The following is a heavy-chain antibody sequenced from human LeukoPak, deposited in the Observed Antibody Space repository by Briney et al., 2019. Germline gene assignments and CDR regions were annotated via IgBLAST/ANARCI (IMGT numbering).Heavy chain of an antibody. J-gene: IGHJ4*02. V-gene: IGHV1-2*02. CDR1: GYTFTGYY. CDR3: ARDRGQQLANFDY. Sequence: ASVKVSCKASGYTFTGYYMHWVRQAPGQGLEWMGWINPSSGGTNYAQKFQGRVTMTRDTSISTAYMELSRLRSDDTAVYYCARDRGQQLANFDYWGQETLVTVSS. CDR2: INPSSGGT. D-gene: IGHD6-13*01.